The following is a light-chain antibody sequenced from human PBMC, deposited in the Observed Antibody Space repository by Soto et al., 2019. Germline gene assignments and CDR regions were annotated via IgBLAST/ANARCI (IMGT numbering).Light chain of an antibody. J-gene: IGLJ2*01. Sequence: QSALTQPASVSGSPGQSITISCTGTSSDVGGYNYVSWYQQHPGKAPKLMIYDVSNRPSGVSNRFSGSKSGNTASRTISGLQAEDEADYYCSSYTSSSTRVFGGWTKLTVL. CDR2: DVS. V-gene: IGLV2-14*01. CDR3: SSYTSSSTRV. CDR1: SSDVGGYNY.